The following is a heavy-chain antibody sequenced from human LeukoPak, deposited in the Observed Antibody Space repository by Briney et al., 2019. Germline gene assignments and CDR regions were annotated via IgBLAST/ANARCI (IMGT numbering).Heavy chain of an antibody. V-gene: IGHV1-3*01. Sequence: GASVKVSCKASGYTFTSYAMHWVRQAPGQRLEWMGWINAGNGNTKYSQKFQGRVTITRDTSASTAYMELSSLRSEDTAVYYCARAGGYYDSSGYYDYWGQGTLVTVSS. J-gene: IGHJ4*02. CDR1: GYTFTSYA. CDR2: INAGNGNT. D-gene: IGHD3-22*01. CDR3: ARAGGYYDSSGYYDY.